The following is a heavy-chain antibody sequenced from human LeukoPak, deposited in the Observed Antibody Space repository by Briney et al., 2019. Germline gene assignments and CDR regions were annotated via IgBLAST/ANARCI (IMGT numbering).Heavy chain of an antibody. J-gene: IGHJ4*02. CDR3: ARDYDPRGDY. CDR1: GYTFTNHG. D-gene: IGHD3-22*01. V-gene: IGHV1-18*01. Sequence: ASVKVSCKASGYTFTNHGITWVRQAPGQGLEWMGWISAYNGNTNYAQKLQGRVTMTTDTSTSTAYMELRSLRSGDTAVYYCARDYDPRGDYWGQGTLVTVSS. CDR2: ISAYNGNT.